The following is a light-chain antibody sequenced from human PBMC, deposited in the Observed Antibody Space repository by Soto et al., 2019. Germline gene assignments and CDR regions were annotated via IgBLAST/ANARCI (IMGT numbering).Light chain of an antibody. CDR1: SSNIGSNT. Sequence: QSVLTQPPSASGTPGQRVTISCSGSSSNIGSNTVNWYQQLPGTAPKLLIYSNNQRPSGVPDRFSGSKSGTSASLDISGLQSEDEAHYYCAAWDDSLNARLYGGGTK. V-gene: IGLV1-44*01. J-gene: IGLJ3*02. CDR2: SNN. CDR3: AAWDDSLNARL.